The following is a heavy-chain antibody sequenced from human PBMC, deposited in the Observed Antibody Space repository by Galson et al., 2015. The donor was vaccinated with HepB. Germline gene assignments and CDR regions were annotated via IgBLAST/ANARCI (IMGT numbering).Heavy chain of an antibody. J-gene: IGHJ6*03. Sequence: SLRLSCAASGFTFSSYGMHWVRQAPGKGLEWVAVISYDGSNKYYADSVKGRFTISRDNSKNTLYLQMNSLRAEDTAVYYCAKDGEILTGPYYYYYMDVWGKGTTVTVSS. V-gene: IGHV3-30*18. D-gene: IGHD3-9*01. CDR1: GFTFSSYG. CDR3: AKDGEILTGPYYYYYMDV. CDR2: ISYDGSNK.